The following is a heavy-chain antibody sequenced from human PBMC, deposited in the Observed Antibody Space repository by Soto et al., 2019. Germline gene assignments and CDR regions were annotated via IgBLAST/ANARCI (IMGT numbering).Heavy chain of an antibody. D-gene: IGHD1-26*01. Sequence: SVKVSCKAFGGNFTNYGISWVRQAPGQGLEWMGGIIPLFGTTNYAQKFRGRVTVTADESTSTVYMELNSLRSEGTAIYYCARAHGTSWYNWFDPWGQGTLVTVSS. CDR2: IIPLFGTT. CDR3: ARAHGTSWYNWFDP. CDR1: GGNFTNYG. V-gene: IGHV1-69*13. J-gene: IGHJ5*02.